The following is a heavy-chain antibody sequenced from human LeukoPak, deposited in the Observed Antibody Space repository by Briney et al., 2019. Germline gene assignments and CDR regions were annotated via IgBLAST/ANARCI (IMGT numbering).Heavy chain of an antibody. Sequence: GGSLKDSCKASGYTFTGQHLHWVRQAPGQGLEWMGWINPKSGGANSAQKFLGRVSMTRDTSISTVYTDLTSLRSDDTAVYFCARDSGNSGWDPKSFLDYWGQGTLVRVLS. CDR1: GYTFTGQH. CDR3: ARDSGNSGWDPKSFLDY. CDR2: INPKSGGA. D-gene: IGHD6-19*01. J-gene: IGHJ4*02. V-gene: IGHV1-2*02.